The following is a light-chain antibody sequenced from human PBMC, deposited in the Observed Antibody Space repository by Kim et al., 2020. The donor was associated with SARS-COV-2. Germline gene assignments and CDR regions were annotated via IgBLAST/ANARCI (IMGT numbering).Light chain of an antibody. V-gene: IGKV1-39*01. CDR3: QQYYSAPRT. Sequence: DIQMTQSPSSLSASVGDRVTITCRASQDISRCLTWYQQKPGKAPKLLIYTASSLQSGVPSIFSGSGSETEFTLTISSLQPEDVATYYCQQYYSAPRTFGQGTKVDIK. CDR2: TAS. J-gene: IGKJ1*01. CDR1: QDISRC.